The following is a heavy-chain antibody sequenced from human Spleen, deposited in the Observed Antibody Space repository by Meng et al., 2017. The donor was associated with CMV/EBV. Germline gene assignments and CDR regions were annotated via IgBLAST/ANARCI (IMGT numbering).Heavy chain of an antibody. CDR3: AKSEGSYCSSSSCYSFYYYGVDV. D-gene: IGHD2-2*02. J-gene: IGHJ6*02. Sequence: GESLKISCAASGFTFSSYAMSWVRQAPGKGLEWVSATSGSGGNTYHADSVKGRFTISRDNSKNTLYLQMNSLRAEDTAVYYCAKSEGSYCSSSSCYSFYYYGVDVWGQGTTVTVSS. CDR2: TSGSGGNT. V-gene: IGHV3-23*01. CDR1: GFTFSSYA.